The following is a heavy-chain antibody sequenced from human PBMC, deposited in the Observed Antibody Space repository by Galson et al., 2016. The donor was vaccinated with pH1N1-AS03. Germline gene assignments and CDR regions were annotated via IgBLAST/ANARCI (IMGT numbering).Heavy chain of an antibody. V-gene: IGHV3-53*01. J-gene: IGHJ4*02. CDR1: GLSVAKNY. CDR2: IYTGGDT. Sequence: SLRLSCAVSGLSVAKNYMSWVRQAPGKGLEWVSSIYTGGDTFYTDSVRGRLTISRDDSKNTLYLQMNSLRAADTAMYYCARVDSSTYSDGWVPFDYWGQGTLVTVSS. D-gene: IGHD5-24*01. CDR3: ARVDSSTYSDGWVPFDY.